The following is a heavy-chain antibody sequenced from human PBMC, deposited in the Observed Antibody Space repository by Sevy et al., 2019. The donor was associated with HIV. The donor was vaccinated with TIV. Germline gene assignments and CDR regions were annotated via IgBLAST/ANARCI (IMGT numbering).Heavy chain of an antibody. D-gene: IGHD6-25*01. Sequence: ASVKVSCKASGYTFTSYGISWVRQAPGQGLEWMGWISAYNGNTNYAQKLQGRITMTTDTSTSTAYRELRSLRSEDTAVYYCARDFPLGYIAAAARKYYFDYWGQGTLVTVSS. CDR2: ISAYNGNT. J-gene: IGHJ4*02. CDR1: GYTFTSYG. V-gene: IGHV1-18*04. CDR3: ARDFPLGYIAAAARKYYFDY.